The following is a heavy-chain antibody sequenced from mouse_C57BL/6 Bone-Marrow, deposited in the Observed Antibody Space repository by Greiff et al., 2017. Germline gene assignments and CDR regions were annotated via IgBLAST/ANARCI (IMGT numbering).Heavy chain of an antibody. CDR1: GYTFTSYW. D-gene: IGHD1-1*02. Sequence: QVQLQQPGAELVKPGASVKLSCKASGYTFTSYWMQWVKQRPGQGLEWIGEIDPSDSNTNYNQKFKGKATLTVDTSSSTAYMQLSSLTSEDSAVYYCARNYPACFAYWGQGTLVTVSA. J-gene: IGHJ3*01. CDR2: IDPSDSNT. CDR3: ARNYPACFAY. V-gene: IGHV1-50*01.